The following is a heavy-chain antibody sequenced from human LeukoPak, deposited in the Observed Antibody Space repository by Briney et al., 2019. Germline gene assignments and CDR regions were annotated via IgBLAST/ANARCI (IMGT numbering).Heavy chain of an antibody. CDR2: ISSSSSYT. V-gene: IGHV3-11*06. CDR1: GLTFSDYY. Sequence: GGSLRLSCAASGLTFSDYYMSWIRQPPGKGLEWVSYISSSSSYTNYADSVKGRFTISRDNAKNSLYLQMTSLRAEDTAVYYCARVHSGYDSGYYFDYWGQGTLVTVSS. D-gene: IGHD5-12*01. CDR3: ARVHSGYDSGYYFDY. J-gene: IGHJ4*02.